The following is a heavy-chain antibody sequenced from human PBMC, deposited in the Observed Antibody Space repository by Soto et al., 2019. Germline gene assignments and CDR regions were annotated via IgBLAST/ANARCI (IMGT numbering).Heavy chain of an antibody. D-gene: IGHD3-22*01. CDR1: GFSFTTGGVG. Sequence: GFSFTTGGVGVGWIRQLPGKALEWVALIYWDDDRRYSPSLKNRLTITKDTSKNEVVLTMTDVDPGDTATYFCARVTWSFCESLLLNLGQGALVTVS. V-gene: IGHV2-5*02. CDR2: IYWDDDR. CDR3: ARVTWSFCESLLLN. J-gene: IGHJ4*02.